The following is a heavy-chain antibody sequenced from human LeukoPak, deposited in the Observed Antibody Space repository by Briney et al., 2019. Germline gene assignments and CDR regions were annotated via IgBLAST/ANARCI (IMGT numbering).Heavy chain of an antibody. CDR1: GDSVTTKTGA. V-gene: IGHV6-1*01. CDR3: ARKGASAHFDY. Sequence: SQTLSLTCAISGDSVTTKTGAWNWIRQSPSRGLEWLGRTYYGSKWYYDYAVSVKSRITIIPSTSKNQFSLHLNSVTPEDTAVYYRARKGASAHFDYWGQGILVTVSS. D-gene: IGHD2-2*01. J-gene: IGHJ4*02. CDR2: TYYGSKWYY.